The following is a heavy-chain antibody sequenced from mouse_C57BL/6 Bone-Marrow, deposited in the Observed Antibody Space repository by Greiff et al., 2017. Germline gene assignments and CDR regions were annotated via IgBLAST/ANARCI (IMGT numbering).Heavy chain of an antibody. V-gene: IGHV6-6*01. CDR2: IRNKANNHAT. Sequence: EVMLVESGGGLVQPGGSMKLSCAASGFTFSDAWMDWVRQSPEKGLEWVAEIRNKANNHATYYAESVKGRFTISRDDSKSSVYLQMNSLRAEDTGIYYCTRSSYYYDGSDWYFDVWGTGTTVTVSS. D-gene: IGHD1-1*01. J-gene: IGHJ1*03. CDR3: TRSSYYYDGSDWYFDV. CDR1: GFTFSDAW.